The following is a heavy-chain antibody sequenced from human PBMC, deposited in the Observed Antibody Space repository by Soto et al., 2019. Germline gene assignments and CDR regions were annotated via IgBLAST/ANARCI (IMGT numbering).Heavy chain of an antibody. CDR1: GFTVSSNY. J-gene: IGHJ3*02. D-gene: IGHD6-13*01. CDR3: ARAGSSSWPDAFDI. CDR2: IYSGGST. Sequence: HPGGSLRLSCAASGFTVSSNYMSWVRQAPGKGLEWVSVIYSGGSTYYADSVKGRFTISRDNSKNTLYLQMNSLRAEDTAVYYCARAGSSSWPDAFDIWGQGTMVTVSS. V-gene: IGHV3-66*01.